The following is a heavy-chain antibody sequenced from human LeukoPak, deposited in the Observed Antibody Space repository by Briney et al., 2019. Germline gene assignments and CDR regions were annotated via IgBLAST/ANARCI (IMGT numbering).Heavy chain of an antibody. J-gene: IGHJ6*02. D-gene: IGHD5-18*01. Sequence: PSETLSLTCAVSGGSISSGGYSWSWIRQPAGKGLEWIGRIYTSGSTNYNPSLKSRVTMSVDTSKNQFSLKLSSVTAADTAVYYCARDRYSYGLSHYGMDVWGQGTTVTVSS. CDR1: GGSISSGGYS. V-gene: IGHV4-61*02. CDR2: IYTSGST. CDR3: ARDRYSYGLSHYGMDV.